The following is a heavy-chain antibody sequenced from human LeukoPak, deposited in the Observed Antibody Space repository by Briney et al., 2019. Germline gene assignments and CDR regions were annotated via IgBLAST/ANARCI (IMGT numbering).Heavy chain of an antibody. J-gene: IGHJ4*02. CDR3: ARHSRRDYRTPFRY. Sequence: SETLSLTCTVSGGSISSYYWGWIRQPPGKGLEWIGSIYYSGSTYYNPSLKSRVTISVDTSKNQFSLKLSSVTAADTAVYYCARHSRRDYRTPFRYWGQGTLVTVSS. CDR1: GGSISSYY. D-gene: IGHD4-11*01. V-gene: IGHV4-39*01. CDR2: IYYSGST.